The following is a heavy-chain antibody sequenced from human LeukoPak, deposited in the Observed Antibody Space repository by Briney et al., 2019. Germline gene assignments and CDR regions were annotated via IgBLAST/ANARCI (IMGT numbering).Heavy chain of an antibody. CDR1: GYNFTSYW. CDR3: ARRHYYGSGSYPY. V-gene: IGHV5-10-1*01. CDR2: IDPSDSYT. Sequence: GASLKISCKGSGYNFTSYWISWVRQLPGKGLEWMGRIDPSDSYTNYSPSFQGHVTISADKSISTAYLQWSSLKASDTAMYYCARRHYYGSGSYPYWGQGTLVTVSS. D-gene: IGHD3-10*01. J-gene: IGHJ4*02.